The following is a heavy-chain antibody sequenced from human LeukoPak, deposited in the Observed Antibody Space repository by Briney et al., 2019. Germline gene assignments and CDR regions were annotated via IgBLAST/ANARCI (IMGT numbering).Heavy chain of an antibody. CDR3: AKDSAYIQFDD. CDR1: GFSFSSHG. D-gene: IGHD2-21*01. V-gene: IGHV3-23*01. Sequence: GGSLRLSCVASGFSFSSHGMNWVRQAPGKGLEWVSGLNPSGDRTYYIESVGGRFTVSRDNSKDTVYLQMNSLGTEDTAIYFRAKDSAYIQFDDWGQGTLVTVSS. CDR2: LNPSGDRT. J-gene: IGHJ4*02.